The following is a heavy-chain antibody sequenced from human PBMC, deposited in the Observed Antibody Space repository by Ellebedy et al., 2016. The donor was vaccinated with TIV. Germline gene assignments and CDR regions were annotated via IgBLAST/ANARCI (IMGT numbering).Heavy chain of an antibody. D-gene: IGHD3-10*01. J-gene: IGHJ3*02. CDR3: ARADMVRGGGGYAFDI. CDR2: ISYDGSNK. CDR1: GFTFSSYA. Sequence: GESLKISCAASGFTFSSYAMHWVRQAPGKGLEWVAVISYDGSNKYYADSVKGRFTISRDNSKNTLYLQMNSLRAEDTAVYYCARADMVRGGGGYAFDIWGQGTMVTVSS. V-gene: IGHV3-30*04.